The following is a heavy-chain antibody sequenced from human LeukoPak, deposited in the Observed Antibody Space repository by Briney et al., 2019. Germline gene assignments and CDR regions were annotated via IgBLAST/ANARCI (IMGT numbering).Heavy chain of an antibody. CDR3: ARVPPGSGWDRHAFDI. V-gene: IGHV4-4*07. J-gene: IGHJ3*02. Sequence: PSETLSLTCTVSGGSISSYYWSWIRQPAGKGLEWIGRIYTSGSTNYNPSLKSRVTMSVDTSKNQFSLKLSSVTAADTAVYYCARVPPGSGWDRHAFDIWGQGTMVTVSS. CDR2: IYTSGST. CDR1: GGSISSYY. D-gene: IGHD6-19*01.